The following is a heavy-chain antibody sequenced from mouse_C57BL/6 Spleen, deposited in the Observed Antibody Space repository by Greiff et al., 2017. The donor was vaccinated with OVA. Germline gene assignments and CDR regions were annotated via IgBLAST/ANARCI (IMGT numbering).Heavy chain of an antibody. Sequence: QVQLQQSGAELMKPGASVKLSCKATGYTFTGYWIEWVKQRPGHGLEWIGEILPGSGSTNYNEKFKGKATFTADTSSNTAYMQLSSLTTEDSAIYYCARWGRTMVTYFDYWGQGTTLTVSS. J-gene: IGHJ2*01. V-gene: IGHV1-9*01. CDR3: ARWGRTMVTYFDY. CDR2: ILPGSGST. D-gene: IGHD2-2*01. CDR1: GYTFTGYW.